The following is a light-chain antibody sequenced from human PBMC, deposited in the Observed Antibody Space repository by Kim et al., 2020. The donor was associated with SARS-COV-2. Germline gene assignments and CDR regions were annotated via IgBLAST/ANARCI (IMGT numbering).Light chain of an antibody. V-gene: IGKV2-28*01. J-gene: IGKJ2*03. Sequence: DIVMTQSPLSLPVTPGEPASISCRSSQSLLHSNGYNYLDWYLQKPGQSPQLLIYLGSNRASGVPDRFSGSGSGTDFTLRISRVEAEDVGVYYYMQALQTPLGFGQGTKLEI. CDR2: LGS. CDR3: MQALQTPLG. CDR1: QSLLHSNGYNY.